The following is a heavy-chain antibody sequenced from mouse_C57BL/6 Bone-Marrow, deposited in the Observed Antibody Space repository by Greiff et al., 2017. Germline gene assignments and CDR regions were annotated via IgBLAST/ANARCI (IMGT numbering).Heavy chain of an antibody. CDR2: IHPNSGST. CDR3: AIKEASSYRYWYFDV. D-gene: IGHD1-1*01. J-gene: IGHJ1*03. CDR1: GYTFTSYW. V-gene: IGHV1-64*01. Sequence: VQLQQPGAELVKPGASVKLSCKASGYTFTSYWMHWVKQRPGQGLEWIGMIHPNSGSTNYNEKFKSKATLTVDKSSSTAYMQLSSLTSEASAVYYCAIKEASSYRYWYFDVWGTGTTVTVSS.